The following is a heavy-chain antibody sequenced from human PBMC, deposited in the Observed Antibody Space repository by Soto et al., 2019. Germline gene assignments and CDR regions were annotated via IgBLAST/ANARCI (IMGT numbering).Heavy chain of an antibody. Sequence: SETLSLTCTVSGGSISSSSYYWGWIRQPPGKGLEWIGSIYYSGSTYYNPSLKSRVTISVDTSKNQFSLKLSSVTAADTAVYYCARHQLLFYYYYGMDVWGQGTTVTVSS. J-gene: IGHJ6*02. CDR1: GGSISSSSYY. CDR3: ARHQLLFYYYYGMDV. CDR2: IYYSGST. D-gene: IGHD2-2*01. V-gene: IGHV4-39*01.